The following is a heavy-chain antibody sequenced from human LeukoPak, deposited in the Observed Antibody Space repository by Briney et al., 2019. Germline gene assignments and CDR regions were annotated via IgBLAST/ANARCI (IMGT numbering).Heavy chain of an antibody. CDR1: GYTFTSYY. CDR3: ARASGNDFWSGYYGAFDY. V-gene: IGHV1-46*01. J-gene: IGHJ4*02. CDR2: INPSGGST. Sequence: GASVKVSCKASGYTFTSYYMHWVRQAPGQGLEWMGIINPSGGSTSYAQKFQGRVTMTRDMSTSTVYMELSSLRSEDTAVYYCARASGNDFWSGYYGAFDYWGQGTLVIVSS. D-gene: IGHD3-3*01.